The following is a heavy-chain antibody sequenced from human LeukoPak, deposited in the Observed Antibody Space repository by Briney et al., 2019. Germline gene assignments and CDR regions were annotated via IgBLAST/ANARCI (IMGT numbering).Heavy chain of an antibody. J-gene: IGHJ6*03. CDR2: ISSSSSTI. CDR3: ARASYYDFWSGYSSDYYYYMDA. V-gene: IGHV3-48*02. Sequence: GGSLRLSCAASGFTFSSYSMNWVRQAPGKGLEWVSYISSSSSTIYYADSVKGRFTISRDNAKNSLYLQMNSLRDEDTAVYYCARASYYDFWSGYSSDYYYYMDAWGKGTTVTVSS. CDR1: GFTFSSYS. D-gene: IGHD3-3*01.